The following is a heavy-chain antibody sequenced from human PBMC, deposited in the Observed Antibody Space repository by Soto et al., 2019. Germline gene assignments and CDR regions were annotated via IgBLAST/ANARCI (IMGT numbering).Heavy chain of an antibody. V-gene: IGHV3-23*01. J-gene: IGHJ4*02. CDR1: GFTFSSYA. CDR2: ISGSGGST. D-gene: IGHD3-22*01. CDR3: AKGPAYYYDSSGYYYRPFDY. Sequence: GGSLRLSCAASGFTFSSYAMSWVRQAPGKGLEWVSAISGSGGSTYYADSVKGRFTISRDNYKNTLYLQMNSLRAEDTAVYYCAKGPAYYYDSSGYYYRPFDYWGQGTLVTVSS.